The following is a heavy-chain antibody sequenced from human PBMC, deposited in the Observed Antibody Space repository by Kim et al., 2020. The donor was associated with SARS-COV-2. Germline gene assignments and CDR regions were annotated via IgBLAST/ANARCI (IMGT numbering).Heavy chain of an antibody. J-gene: IGHJ4*02. CDR2: IYYSGST. D-gene: IGHD1-1*01. CDR3: ARDGQGNDADY. CDR1: GGSISSSSYY. Sequence: SETLSLTCTVSGGSISSSSYYWGWIRQPPGKGLEWIGSIYYSGSTYYNPSLKSRVTISVDTSKNQFSLKLSSVTAADTAVYYCARDGQGNDADYWGQGTLVTVSS. V-gene: IGHV4-39*07.